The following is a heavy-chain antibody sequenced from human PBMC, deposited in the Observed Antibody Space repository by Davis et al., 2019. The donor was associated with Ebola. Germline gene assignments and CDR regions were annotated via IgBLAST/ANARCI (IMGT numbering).Heavy chain of an antibody. V-gene: IGHV1-18*01. D-gene: IGHD2-2*01. CDR2: ISAYNGNT. J-gene: IGHJ5*02. Sequence: ASLQVSCYASGYTFTSYGISWVRHAPGQGLEWMGWISAYNGNTNYAHKLQGRVTMTTDTSTSTAYMELRSLRSDDTAVYYCARDSIVVVPAAKKSNWFDPWGQGTLVTVSS. CDR1: GYTFTSYG. CDR3: ARDSIVVVPAAKKSNWFDP.